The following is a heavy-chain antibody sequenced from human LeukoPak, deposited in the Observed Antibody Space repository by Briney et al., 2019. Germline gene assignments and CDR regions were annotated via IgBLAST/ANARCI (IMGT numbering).Heavy chain of an antibody. CDR3: ARVRGYSSGWYRYFDY. J-gene: IGHJ4*02. D-gene: IGHD6-19*01. CDR1: GGSISSSSYY. CDR2: IYYSGTT. V-gene: IGHV4-39*07. Sequence: SETLSLTCTVSGGSISSSSYYWGWIRQPPGKGLEWIGSIYYSGTTYYNPSLKSRVTLSIDTSKNLFSLKLSSVTAADTAVYYCARVRGYSSGWYRYFDYWGQGTLVTVSS.